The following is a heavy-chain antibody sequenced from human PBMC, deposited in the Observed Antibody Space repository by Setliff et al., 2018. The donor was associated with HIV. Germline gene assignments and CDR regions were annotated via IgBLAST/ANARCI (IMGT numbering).Heavy chain of an antibody. Sequence: GGSLRLSCAASGFTFSSYWMHWVRQAPGQGLVWVSRISSDATRRTYADSLKGRITISRDNSKKTVYLQMNSLRAEDTAVYYCARDPNGGYGDYFDYWGQGTLVTVSS. CDR1: GFTFSSYW. D-gene: IGHD4-17*01. CDR2: ISSDATRR. CDR3: ARDPNGGYGDYFDY. V-gene: IGHV3-74*03. J-gene: IGHJ4*02.